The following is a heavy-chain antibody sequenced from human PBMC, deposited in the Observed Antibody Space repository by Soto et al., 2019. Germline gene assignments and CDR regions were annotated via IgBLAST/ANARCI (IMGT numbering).Heavy chain of an antibody. J-gene: IGHJ4*02. CDR1: GYTFTSYD. CDR3: AREISGSYRFDY. D-gene: IGHD1-26*01. CDR2: MNPNSGTT. Sequence: QVQLVQSGAEVKKPGASVKVSCKASGYTFTSYDINWVRQATGQGLEWLGWMNPNSGTTGYAQKFQGRVTMTRNTSITTAYMELSSLRSEDTAVYYCAREISGSYRFDYWGQGTLVTVSS. V-gene: IGHV1-8*01.